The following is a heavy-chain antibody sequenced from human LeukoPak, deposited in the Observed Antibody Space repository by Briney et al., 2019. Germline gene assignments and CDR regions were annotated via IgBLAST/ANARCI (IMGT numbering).Heavy chain of an antibody. J-gene: IGHJ4*02. D-gene: IGHD1-7*01. CDR1: GFTFSSYW. V-gene: IGHV3-7*01. CDR2: IREDGNEK. Sequence: GGSLRLSCAASGFTFSSYWMSWVRQAPGKGLEWVANIREDGNEKYYADSVKGQFTISRDNAKNSLFLQMNSLRAEDTAFYYCARDSQAGTTDYWGQGTLVTVSS. CDR3: ARDSQAGTTDY.